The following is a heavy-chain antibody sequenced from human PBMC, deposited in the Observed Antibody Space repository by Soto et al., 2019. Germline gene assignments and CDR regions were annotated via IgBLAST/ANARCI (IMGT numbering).Heavy chain of an antibody. CDR2: IWYDGSNK. CDR3: ARDSRPAAVTWGWYYYYGMDV. D-gene: IGHD6-13*01. CDR1: GFTFSSYG. V-gene: IGHV3-33*01. Sequence: GGSLRLSCAASGFTFSSYGMHWVRQAPGKGLEWVAVIWYDGSNKYYADSVKGRFTISRDNSKNTLYLQMNSLRAEDTAVYYCARDSRPAAVTWGWYYYYGMDVWGQATTVTVSS. J-gene: IGHJ6*02.